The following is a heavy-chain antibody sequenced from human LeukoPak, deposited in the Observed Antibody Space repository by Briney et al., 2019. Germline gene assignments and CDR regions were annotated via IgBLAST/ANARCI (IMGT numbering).Heavy chain of an antibody. D-gene: IGHD6-19*01. V-gene: IGHV3-21*01. CDR2: ISTSSSYI. CDR3: ARGLSSG. J-gene: IGHJ4*02. Sequence: GGSLRLSCAASGFTLSSYAMSWVRQAPGKGLEWVSSISTSSSYIDYADSVKGRFTISRDNAKNSPFLQMNSLRAEDTAVYYCARGLSSGWGQGTLVTVSS. CDR1: GFTLSSYA.